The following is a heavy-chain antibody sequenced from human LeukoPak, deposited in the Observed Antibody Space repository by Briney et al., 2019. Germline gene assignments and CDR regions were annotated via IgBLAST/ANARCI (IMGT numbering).Heavy chain of an antibody. CDR1: GFTFSSYS. CDR3: ARVYRGWAFDY. CDR2: ISSSSSYI. J-gene: IGHJ4*02. V-gene: IGHV3-21*01. Sequence: GGSLRLSCAASGFTFSSYSMNWVRQAPGKGLEWVSSISSSSSYIYYADSVKGRFTISRDNAKNSLYLQMNSLRAEDTAVYHCARVYRGWAFDYWGQGTLVTVSS. D-gene: IGHD6-19*01.